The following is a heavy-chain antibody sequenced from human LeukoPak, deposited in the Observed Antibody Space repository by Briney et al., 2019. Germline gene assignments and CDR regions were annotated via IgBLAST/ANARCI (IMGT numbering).Heavy chain of an antibody. J-gene: IGHJ4*02. Sequence: GGSLRLSCAASGFNFDDYGMSWVRQAPGKGLEWVSGIYWNGGTTGYADSVKGRFTISRDNAKNSLYLQMNSLRAEDTALYYCARAAGYDFWSGYLDYWGQGTLVTVSS. CDR1: GFNFDDYG. D-gene: IGHD3-3*01. CDR3: ARAAGYDFWSGYLDY. CDR2: IYWNGGTT. V-gene: IGHV3-20*04.